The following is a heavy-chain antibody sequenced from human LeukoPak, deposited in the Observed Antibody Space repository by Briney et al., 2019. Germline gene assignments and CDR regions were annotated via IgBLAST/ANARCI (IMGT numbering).Heavy chain of an antibody. D-gene: IGHD6-19*01. Sequence: GGSLRLSCAASEFAFSTYNMNWVRQAPGKGLEWVSYISSSGSTIYYADSVKGRFTISRDNAKNSLYLQMNSLRAEDTAVYYCAKIKSGGWYGMDAFDIWGQGTMVTVSS. CDR3: AKIKSGGWYGMDAFDI. CDR2: ISSSGSTI. V-gene: IGHV3-48*04. J-gene: IGHJ3*02. CDR1: EFAFSTYN.